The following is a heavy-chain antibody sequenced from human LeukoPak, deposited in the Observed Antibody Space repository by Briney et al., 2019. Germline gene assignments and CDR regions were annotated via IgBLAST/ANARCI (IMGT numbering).Heavy chain of an antibody. CDR3: ARGVNSGYFDY. V-gene: IGHV4-59*11. CDR2: IYYSGST. Sequence: SETLSLTCAVSGDSMTSHYWSWIRQSPGKGLEWIGYIYYSGSTNYSPSLKSRVTISLDTSKNQFSLKLSSVTAADTAVYYCARGVNSGYFDYCGQGTLVTVSS. J-gene: IGHJ4*02. D-gene: IGHD1-26*01. CDR1: GDSMTSHY.